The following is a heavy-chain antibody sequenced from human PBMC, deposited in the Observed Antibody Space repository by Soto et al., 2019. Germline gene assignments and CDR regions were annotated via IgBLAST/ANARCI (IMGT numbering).Heavy chain of an antibody. CDR3: ARDCYDFWSGRAAFDI. CDR2: IYYSGST. CDR1: GGSISSGDYY. J-gene: IGHJ3*02. D-gene: IGHD3-3*01. V-gene: IGHV4-30-4*01. Sequence: QVQLQESGPGLVKPSQTLSLTCTVSGGSISSGDYYWSWIRQPPGKGLEWIGYIYYSGSTYYNPSLKSRVTISVDTSKNQFSLKLSSVTAADTAVYYCARDCYDFWSGRAAFDIWGQGTMVTVSS.